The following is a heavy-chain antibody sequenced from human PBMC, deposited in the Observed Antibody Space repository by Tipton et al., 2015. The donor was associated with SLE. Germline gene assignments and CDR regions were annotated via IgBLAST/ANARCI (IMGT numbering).Heavy chain of an antibody. V-gene: IGHV4-34*01. D-gene: IGHD2-8*01. CDR2: ISHRGNT. J-gene: IGHJ6*02. CDR3: ATSLIDVVLTSAAWSYYYAMDL. CDR1: GESFSGYY. Sequence: TLSLTCAVYGESFSGYYRSWIRQPPGKGLEWIGEISHRGNTNYNPSLKSRVTISVDTSKKQFSLKLSSVTAADTAVYYCATSLIDVVLTSAAWSYYYAMDLWGQGTTVTVS.